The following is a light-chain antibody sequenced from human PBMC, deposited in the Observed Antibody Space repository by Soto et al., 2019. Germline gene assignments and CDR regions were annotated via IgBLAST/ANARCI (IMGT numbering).Light chain of an antibody. CDR3: QQYESFPRT. J-gene: IGKJ1*01. CDR1: QSINNW. V-gene: IGKV1-5*03. CDR2: KAS. Sequence: DIQMTQSPSTLSASVGDRVTITCRASQSINNWLAWYQQKPGKAPKLLIFKASTLESGVPSRFSGSGSGKEFTLSISSLQPDDFATYFCQQYESFPRTFGQGTKVEIK.